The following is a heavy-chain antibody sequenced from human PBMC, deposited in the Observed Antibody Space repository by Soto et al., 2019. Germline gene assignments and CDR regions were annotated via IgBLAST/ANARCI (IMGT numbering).Heavy chain of an antibody. D-gene: IGHD3-22*01. CDR2: INPKSGAT. V-gene: IGHV1-2*04. CDR1: GYSFTAYY. J-gene: IGHJ5*02. Sequence: GAPVKLSCKASGYSFTAYYIHLVRQAPGQGLEWMGWINPKSGATNYAQKFQGWVTMTSDTSISTAYMDLTRLKSDDSAVYYCARDAYYYDSRAYLGWFDPWGQGTLVTVSS. CDR3: ARDAYYYDSRAYLGWFDP.